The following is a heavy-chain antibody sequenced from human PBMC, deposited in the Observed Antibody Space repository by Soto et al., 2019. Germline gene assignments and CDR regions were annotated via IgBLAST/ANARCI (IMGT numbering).Heavy chain of an antibody. CDR1: TFDLSHYA. CDR2: LSFDGSEK. V-gene: IGHV3-30*04. D-gene: IGHD3-10*01. J-gene: IGHJ6*02. Sequence: QLVQSGGGVVQPGGSLRLTCAASTFDLSHYAIHWVRQAPGKGLEWVALLSFDGSEKFFIDSVKGRFTISRDSSNNRVYLQMNSLRGDDTAVYFCARDHTMTGSARRRHFVSTRQDEDTHYYGMDVWGQGATVSVSS. CDR3: ARDHTMTGSARRRHFVSTRQDEDTHYYGMDV.